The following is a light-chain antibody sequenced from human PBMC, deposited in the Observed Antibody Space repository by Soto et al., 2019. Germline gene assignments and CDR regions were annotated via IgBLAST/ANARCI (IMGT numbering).Light chain of an antibody. CDR2: EAS. J-gene: IGKJ4*01. V-gene: IGKV1-33*01. Sequence: DLQMTQSPSSLSASVGDRVTITCQASQDISNYLNWYRQRAGKAPQLLIYEASNLQTGVSSRFSGTVSGTDFTFTISSLQPEDFATYYCQHYDNFPVTFGGGTKVEIK. CDR1: QDISNY. CDR3: QHYDNFPVT.